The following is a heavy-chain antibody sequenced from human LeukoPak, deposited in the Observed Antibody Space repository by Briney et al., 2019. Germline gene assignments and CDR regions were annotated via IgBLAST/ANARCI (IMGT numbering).Heavy chain of an antibody. CDR3: ASVQGETFGGVIVLKGAFDI. CDR2: IYYSGST. V-gene: IGHV4-39*01. D-gene: IGHD3-16*02. J-gene: IGHJ3*02. CDR1: GFTFSSYA. Sequence: PGGSLRLSCAASGFTFSSYAMSWIRQPPGKGLEWIGSIYYSGSTYYNPSLKSRVTISVDTSKNQFSLKLSSVTAADTAVYYCASVQGETFGGVIVLKGAFDIWGQGTMVTVSS.